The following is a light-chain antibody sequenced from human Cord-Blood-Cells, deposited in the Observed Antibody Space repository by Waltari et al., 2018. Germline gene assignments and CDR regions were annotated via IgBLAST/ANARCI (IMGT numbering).Light chain of an antibody. CDR1: QSISSY. V-gene: IGKV1-39*01. CDR3: QQSYSTPRT. CDR2: AAS. J-gene: IGKJ1*01. Sequence: QMTQSPSSLSASVGDRVTVTCRASQSISSYLNWYQQKPGKAPKLLIYAASSLQSGVPSRFSGSGSGTDFTLTISSLQPEDFATYYCQQSYSTPRTFGQGTKVEIK.